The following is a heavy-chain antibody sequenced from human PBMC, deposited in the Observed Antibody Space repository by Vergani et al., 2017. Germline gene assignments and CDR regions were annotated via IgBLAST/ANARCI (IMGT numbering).Heavy chain of an antibody. CDR3: ASKQGACRAAYCHSYDF. Sequence: QVQLQESGPGLVKPSETLSLICTVSGDSVISTDYHWGWIRQPPGKGLEWIGSMDYSGSTSYNPSLESRISISFETPKNQFSLRLTSVTAADTAVYYCASKQGACRAAYCHSYDFWGPGTLVGVSS. CDR2: MDYSGST. CDR1: GDSVISTDYH. V-gene: IGHV4-39*01. D-gene: IGHD2-15*01. J-gene: IGHJ4*02.